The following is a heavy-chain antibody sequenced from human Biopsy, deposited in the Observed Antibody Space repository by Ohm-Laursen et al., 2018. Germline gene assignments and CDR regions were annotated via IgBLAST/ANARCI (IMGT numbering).Heavy chain of an antibody. CDR1: GGSMTGYE. D-gene: IGHD2-21*02. CDR3: ARDDAVTVIRGLYY. Sequence: SETLSLTCSVSGGSMTGYEWSWIRLAPGKGLEWIGYIYYSGGTKYNPSLASRVTFSVDMSKNQFFLKLSSVTAEDTAVYYCARDDAVTVIRGLYYWGQGALVTVSS. V-gene: IGHV4-59*01. CDR2: IYYSGGT. J-gene: IGHJ4*02.